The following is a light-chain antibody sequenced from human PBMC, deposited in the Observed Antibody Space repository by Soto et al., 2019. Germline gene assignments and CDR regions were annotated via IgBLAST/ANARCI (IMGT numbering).Light chain of an antibody. J-gene: IGLJ1*01. Sequence: QSVLTQPPSATGSPGQSVTISCTGTSSDVGTNNYVSWYQQHPGKAPKLLIFEVTKRPPGVPDRFSGSKSDNTASLTVSGLQAEDEADYYCSSYTDSAFHVFGTGTMSPS. CDR2: EVT. V-gene: IGLV2-8*01. CDR3: SSYTDSAFHV. CDR1: SSDVGTNNY.